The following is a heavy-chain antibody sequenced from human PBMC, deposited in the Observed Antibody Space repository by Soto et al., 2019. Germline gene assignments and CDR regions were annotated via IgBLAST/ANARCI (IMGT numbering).Heavy chain of an antibody. J-gene: IGHJ5*02. D-gene: IGHD1-1*01. CDR1: NGSISSPIYY. V-gene: IGHV4-39*01. CDR2: IHQTGST. CDR3: AGRSSLASVQLFFRKIANYTWLDP. Sequence: QLQLQDSGPGLVRPSETLSLTCTVSNGSISSPIYYWGWIRQPPGKGLEWIGSIHQTGSTYYNPSIQGRVTMSVDTSKNQFSLKLSSVTAADTAMYFCAGRSSLASVQLFFRKIANYTWLDPWGQGTLVTVSS.